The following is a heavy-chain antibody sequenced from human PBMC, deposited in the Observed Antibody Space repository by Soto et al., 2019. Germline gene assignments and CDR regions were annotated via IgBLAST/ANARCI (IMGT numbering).Heavy chain of an antibody. CDR1: GFTFSSYA. J-gene: IGHJ4*02. V-gene: IGHV3-23*01. D-gene: IGHD2-15*01. Sequence: PGGSLRLSCAASGFTFSSYAMSWVRQAPGKGLEWVSAISGSGGSTYYADSVKGRFTISRDNSKNTLYLQMNSLRAEDTAVYYCALRPGYGSGSLSDYWGQGTLVTVSS. CDR2: ISGSGGST. CDR3: ALRPGYGSGSLSDY.